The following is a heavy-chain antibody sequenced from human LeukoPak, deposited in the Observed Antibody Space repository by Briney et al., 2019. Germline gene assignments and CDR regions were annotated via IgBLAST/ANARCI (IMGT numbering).Heavy chain of an antibody. Sequence: PGGSLRLSCAASGFTFSSYGMNWVRQAPGKGLEWVSYISSSGSTIYYADSVKGRFTISRDNAKNSLYLQMNSLRAEDTAVYYCARGAPDSSGYYFIYYYYYMDVWGKGTTVTISS. CDR2: ISSSGSTI. CDR1: GFTFSSYG. V-gene: IGHV3-48*04. D-gene: IGHD3-22*01. CDR3: ARGAPDSSGYYFIYYYYYMDV. J-gene: IGHJ6*03.